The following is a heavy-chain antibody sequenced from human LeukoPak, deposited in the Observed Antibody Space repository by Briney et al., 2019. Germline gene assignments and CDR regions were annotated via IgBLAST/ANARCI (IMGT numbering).Heavy chain of an antibody. V-gene: IGHV3-15*01. CDR1: GFTFSNAW. CDR2: IKSKTDGGTT. Sequence: GGSLRLSCAASGFTFSNAWMSWVRQAPGKGLEWVGRIKSKTDGGTTDYAAPMKGRFTISRDDSKNTLYLQMNSLKTEDTAVYYCTTFLRFLDQTYYYYYMDVWGKGTTVTVSS. CDR3: TTFLRFLDQTYYYYYMDV. D-gene: IGHD3-3*01. J-gene: IGHJ6*03.